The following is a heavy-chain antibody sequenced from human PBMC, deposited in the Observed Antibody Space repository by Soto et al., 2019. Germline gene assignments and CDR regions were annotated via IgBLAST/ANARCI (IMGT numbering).Heavy chain of an antibody. D-gene: IGHD3-3*01. V-gene: IGHV3-7*01. J-gene: IGHJ6*03. Sequence: GGSLRLSCAASGFTFSSYWMSWVRQAPGKGLEWVANIKQDGSEKYYVDSVKGRFTISRDNAKNSLYLQMNSLRAEDTAVYYCARDNYDFWSGYDYYMDVWGKGTTVTVSS. CDR1: GFTFSSYW. CDR2: IKQDGSEK. CDR3: ARDNYDFWSGYDYYMDV.